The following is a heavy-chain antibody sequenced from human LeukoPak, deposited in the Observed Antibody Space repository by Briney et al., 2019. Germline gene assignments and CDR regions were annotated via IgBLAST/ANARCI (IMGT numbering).Heavy chain of an antibody. Sequence: PGGSLRLSCAASGFTFSSYAMHWVRQAPGKGLEWVAVISYDGSNKYYADSVKGRFTISRDNSKNTLYLQMNSLRAEDTAVYYCARPNSSGWYRGWFDPWGQGTLVTVSS. J-gene: IGHJ5*02. D-gene: IGHD6-19*01. V-gene: IGHV3-30*07. CDR1: GFTFSSYA. CDR3: ARPNSSGWYRGWFDP. CDR2: ISYDGSNK.